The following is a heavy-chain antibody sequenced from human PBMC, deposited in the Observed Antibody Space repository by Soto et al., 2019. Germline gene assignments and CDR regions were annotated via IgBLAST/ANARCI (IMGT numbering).Heavy chain of an antibody. CDR3: ARDPKGSSSSFWFDP. J-gene: IGHJ5*02. Sequence: EVQLVESGGGLVKPGGSLRLSCAASGFTFSSYSMNWVRQAPGKGLEWVSSISSSSSYIYYADSVKGRFTISRDNAKNSLYLQMNSLRAEDTAVYHCARDPKGSSSSFWFDPWGQGTLVTVSS. V-gene: IGHV3-21*01. D-gene: IGHD6-6*01. CDR1: GFTFSSYS. CDR2: ISSSSSYI.